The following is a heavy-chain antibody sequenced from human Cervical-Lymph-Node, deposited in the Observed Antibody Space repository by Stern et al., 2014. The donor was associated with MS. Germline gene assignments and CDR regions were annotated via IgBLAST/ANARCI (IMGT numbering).Heavy chain of an antibody. CDR1: GFTFRSYA. Sequence: EVQLVESGGGLVQPGGSLRLSCAASGFTFRSYAMSWVRQAPGKGLEWVSAISGSGGSTYYADSVKGRLTISRDNSKNTLYLQMNSLRAEDTAVYYCARMPSLYSSGWYWYFDLWGRGTLVTVSS. D-gene: IGHD6-19*01. CDR3: ARMPSLYSSGWYWYFDL. CDR2: ISGSGGST. V-gene: IGHV3-23*04. J-gene: IGHJ2*01.